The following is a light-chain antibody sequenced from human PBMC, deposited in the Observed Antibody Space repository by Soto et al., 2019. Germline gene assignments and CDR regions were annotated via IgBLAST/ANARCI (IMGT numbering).Light chain of an antibody. CDR2: SNS. CDR1: SSNVGGNT. CDR3: SSWDDTLNGYV. V-gene: IGLV1-44*01. J-gene: IGLJ1*01. Sequence: QSVLTQTPSVSGTPGQRVTISCSGSSSNVGGNTVTWYQQLPGTAPKLLTYSNSLRPSGIPDRISGSKSGTSASLAISGLQSEDEADYHCSSWDDTLNGYVFGTGTKVTVL.